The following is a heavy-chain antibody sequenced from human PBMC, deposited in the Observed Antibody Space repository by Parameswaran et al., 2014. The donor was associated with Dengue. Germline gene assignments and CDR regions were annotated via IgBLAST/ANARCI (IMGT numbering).Heavy chain of an antibody. CDR2: ISFSGTLK. D-gene: IGHD4/OR15-4a*01. CDR3: ARVREGVPSGYFDS. V-gene: IGHV3-11*01. Sequence: RWIRQPPGKGLEWVSYISFSGTLKFYADSVKGRFTISRDNAKNSVYLEMNSLRTEDTAVYYCARVREGVPSGYFDSWGQGTLVTVSS. J-gene: IGHJ4*02.